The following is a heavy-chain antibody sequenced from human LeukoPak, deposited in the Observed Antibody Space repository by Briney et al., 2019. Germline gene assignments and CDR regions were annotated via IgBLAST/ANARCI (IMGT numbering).Heavy chain of an antibody. CDR1: GFTFSSYG. J-gene: IGHJ4*02. CDR3: ARDDGVFYYDSSGYSFDY. D-gene: IGHD3-22*01. CDR2: IWYDGSNK. Sequence: GRSLRLSCAASGFTFSSYGMHWVRQAPGKGLEWVAVIWYDGSNKYYADSVKGRFTISRDNSKNTLYLQMNSLRAEDTAVYYCARDDGVFYYDSSGYSFDYWGQGTLVTVPS. V-gene: IGHV3-33*01.